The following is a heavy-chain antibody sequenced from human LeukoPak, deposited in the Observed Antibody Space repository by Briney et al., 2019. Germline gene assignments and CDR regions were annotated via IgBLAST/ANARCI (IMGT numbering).Heavy chain of an antibody. CDR1: RFTFSSYW. V-gene: IGHV3-7*01. CDR2: IKQDGSEK. Sequence: PGGSLRLSCSASRFTFSSYWMSWVRQAPGKGLEWVANIKQDGSEKYYVDSVKGRFTISRDNAKNSLYLQMNSLRVEDTAVYYCVPLNWNPPGDFDRWGQGTLVTVSS. J-gene: IGHJ4*02. CDR3: VPLNWNPPGDFDR. D-gene: IGHD1-20*01.